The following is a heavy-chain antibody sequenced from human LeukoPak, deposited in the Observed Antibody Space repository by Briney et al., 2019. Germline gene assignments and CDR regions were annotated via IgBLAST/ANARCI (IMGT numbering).Heavy chain of an antibody. CDR2: ISSTSSYI. V-gene: IGHV3-21*01. J-gene: IGHJ4*02. CDR3: ARAPYYYDSSGYSDTAKKPDY. D-gene: IGHD3-22*01. Sequence: GGSLRLSCAASGFTFSSYSMNWVRPAPGKGLAWVSSISSTSSYIYYADSVKGRFTISRDNAKNSLYLQMNSLRAEDTAVYYCARAPYYYDSSGYSDTAKKPDYWGQGTLVTVSS. CDR1: GFTFSSYS.